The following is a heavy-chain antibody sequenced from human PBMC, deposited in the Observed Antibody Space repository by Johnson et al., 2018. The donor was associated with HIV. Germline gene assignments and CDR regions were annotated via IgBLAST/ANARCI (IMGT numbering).Heavy chain of an antibody. CDR1: GFIFSSYA. J-gene: IGHJ3*02. CDR3: ARKGWARGAFDI. Sequence: QMLLVESGGGVVQTGRSLRLSCAAPGFIFSSYAMHWVRQAPGAGLAWVAVISYDGSNIYYADSVTGRFTISRYNSNSTMYLQMNSLRAEDTAVYYGARKGWARGAFDIWGQGTMVTVSS. CDR2: ISYDGSNI. V-gene: IGHV3-30*04. D-gene: IGHD1-26*01.